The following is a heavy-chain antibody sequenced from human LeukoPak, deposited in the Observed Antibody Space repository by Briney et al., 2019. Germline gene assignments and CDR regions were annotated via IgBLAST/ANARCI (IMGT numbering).Heavy chain of an antibody. D-gene: IGHD6-13*01. V-gene: IGHV3-7*03. CDR2: IRHDGSDK. CDR3: ARRITIAAAGWGYGMDV. Sequence: GGSLRLSCAASGFTFNNHWMSWVRQAPGKGLEWVANIRHDGSDKKYVDSVKGRFTISRDNAENLLFLQMNSLGAEDTAVYYCARRITIAAAGWGYGMDVWGQGTTVTVSS. J-gene: IGHJ6*02. CDR1: GFTFNNHW.